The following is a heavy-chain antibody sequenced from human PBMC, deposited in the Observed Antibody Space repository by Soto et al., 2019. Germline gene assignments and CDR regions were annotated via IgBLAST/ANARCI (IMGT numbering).Heavy chain of an antibody. Sequence: EVQLVESGGGLVEPGGSLRLSCAASGFTFSSYWMHWVRQGQGKGLVWVSRITGDGSFTTYADSVKGRFTISRDNAKNTLYLQMNRLRVEDTAVYYCARSWNYAAGSRIDYWGQGTLATVSS. CDR1: GFTFSSYW. CDR2: ITGDGSFT. J-gene: IGHJ4*02. CDR3: ARSWNYAAGSRIDY. D-gene: IGHD1-7*01. V-gene: IGHV3-74*01.